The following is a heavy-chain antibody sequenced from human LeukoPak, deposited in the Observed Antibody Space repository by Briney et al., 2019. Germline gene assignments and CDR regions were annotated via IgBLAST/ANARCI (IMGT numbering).Heavy chain of an antibody. Sequence: GGSLRLSCAASGFIFSSYAMTWVRQAPGKGPEWVSAIAGSGGGTYYADSVKGRFTISRDNSKNTLYLQMNSLRAEDTAVYYCAKERAFGTWLGDYWGQGTPVTVSS. V-gene: IGHV3-23*01. CDR3: AKERAFGTWLGDY. CDR2: IAGSGGGT. CDR1: GFIFSSYA. D-gene: IGHD2/OR15-2a*01. J-gene: IGHJ4*02.